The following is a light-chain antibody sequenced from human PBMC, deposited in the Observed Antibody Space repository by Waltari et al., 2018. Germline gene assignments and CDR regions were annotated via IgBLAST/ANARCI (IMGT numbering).Light chain of an antibody. Sequence: DLVMTQSPDSLAVSLGERTSINCKASQSVLYSSDNKNYLAWYRQKPGQPPNLLIYWASTRESGVPGRFSGSGSGTDFTLTISSLQAEDVAVYYCQQYYSTPYTFGQGTKLEIK. V-gene: IGKV4-1*01. J-gene: IGKJ2*01. CDR3: QQYYSTPYT. CDR2: WAS. CDR1: QSVLYSSDNKNY.